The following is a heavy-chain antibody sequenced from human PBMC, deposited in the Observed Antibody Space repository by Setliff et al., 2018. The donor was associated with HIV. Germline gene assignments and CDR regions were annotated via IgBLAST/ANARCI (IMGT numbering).Heavy chain of an antibody. CDR1: GFTFSGSA. J-gene: IGHJ5*02. D-gene: IGHD7-27*01. CDR3: ARARLLGGFLS. V-gene: IGHV4-34*01. Sequence: GSLRLSCAASGFTFSGSAMHWVRQASGKGLEWVGEINHTGNTQYNPSLKSRVTMSVDTSRNRVSLKMTSVTAADTAVDDCARARLLGGFLSWGRGALVTVSS. CDR2: INHTGNT.